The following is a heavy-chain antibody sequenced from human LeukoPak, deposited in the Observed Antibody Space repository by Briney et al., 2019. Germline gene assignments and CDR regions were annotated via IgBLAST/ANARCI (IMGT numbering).Heavy chain of an antibody. CDR3: ARLNVGSGCFFDY. CDR2: IYHSGST. CDR1: GYSISSGYY. D-gene: IGHD6-19*01. J-gene: IGHJ4*02. Sequence: ETLSLTCAVSGYSISSGYYWGWIRQPPGKGLEWIGSIYHSGSTYYNPSLKSRVTISVDTSKNQFSLRLNSVTAADTAVYYCARLNVGSGCFFDYWGQGTLVTVPS. V-gene: IGHV4-38-2*01.